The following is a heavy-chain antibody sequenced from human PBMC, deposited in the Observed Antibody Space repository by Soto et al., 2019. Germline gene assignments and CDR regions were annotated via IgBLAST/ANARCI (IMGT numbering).Heavy chain of an antibody. Sequence: GESLKISCQSSGYTFSNFWIGWVRQLPGKGLEWMGIIYPGDHETRYSPSFHGKVTISADRSINTAYLQWDSLEASDTAFYFCARSPRSSPYFAYWGQGXLVTVSS. J-gene: IGHJ4*02. CDR3: ARSPRSSPYFAY. V-gene: IGHV5-51*01. CDR2: IYPGDHET. D-gene: IGHD6-13*01. CDR1: GYTFSNFW.